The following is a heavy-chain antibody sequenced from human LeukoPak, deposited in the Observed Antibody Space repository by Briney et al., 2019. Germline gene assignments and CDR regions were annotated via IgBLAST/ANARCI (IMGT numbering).Heavy chain of an antibody. J-gene: IGHJ4*02. CDR3: AIYGSGSYYAYYFDY. V-gene: IGHV1-46*01. D-gene: IGHD3-10*01. CDR2: INPSGGST. Sequence: ASVKVSCKASGYTFTSYYMHWLRQAPGQGLEWMGIINPSGGSTSYAQKFQGRVTITRDTSTSTVYMELSSLRSEDTAVYYCAIYGSGSYYAYYFDYWGQGTLVTVSS. CDR1: GYTFTSYY.